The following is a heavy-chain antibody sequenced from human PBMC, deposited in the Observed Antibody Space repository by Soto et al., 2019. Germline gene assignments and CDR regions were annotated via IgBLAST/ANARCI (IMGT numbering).Heavy chain of an antibody. J-gene: IGHJ4*02. D-gene: IGHD2-2*01. CDR3: VKEGGYCSSTTCYSPRNQYFDS. Sequence: GGSLRLSCAASGFTFSDYWMSWVRQAPGKGPEWVANIKFDGSEKQYVDSVKGRLSISRDNSRNSLFLQMNSLRAGDTAVYYCVKEGGYCSSTTCYSPRNQYFDSWGQGTLVTVSS. V-gene: IGHV3-7*03. CDR2: IKFDGSEK. CDR1: GFTFSDYW.